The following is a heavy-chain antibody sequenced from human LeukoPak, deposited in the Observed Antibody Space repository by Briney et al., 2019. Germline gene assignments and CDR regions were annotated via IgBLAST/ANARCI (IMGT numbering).Heavy chain of an antibody. Sequence: ASVKVSCKASGYTFTSYGISWVRQAPGQGLEWMGWISAYNGNTNYAQKLQGRVTMTRDTSISTAYMELSRLRSDDTAVYYCARGKAEYYYYYYYMDVWGKGTTVTVSS. CDR3: ARGKAEYYYYYYYMDV. J-gene: IGHJ6*03. V-gene: IGHV1-18*01. D-gene: IGHD2/OR15-2a*01. CDR2: ISAYNGNT. CDR1: GYTFTSYG.